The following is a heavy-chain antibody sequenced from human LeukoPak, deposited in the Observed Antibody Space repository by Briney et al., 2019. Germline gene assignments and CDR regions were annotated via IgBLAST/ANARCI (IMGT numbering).Heavy chain of an antibody. CDR2: IYTSGST. Sequence: PSQTLSLTCTVSGGSISSGSYYWSWIRQPAGKGLEWIGRIYTSGSTNYNPSLKSRVTISVDTSKNQFSLKLSPVTAADTAVYYCARDSDSSSWYEVSAFDIWGQGTMVTVSS. CDR1: GGSISSGSYY. D-gene: IGHD6-13*01. CDR3: ARDSDSSSWYEVSAFDI. V-gene: IGHV4-61*02. J-gene: IGHJ3*02.